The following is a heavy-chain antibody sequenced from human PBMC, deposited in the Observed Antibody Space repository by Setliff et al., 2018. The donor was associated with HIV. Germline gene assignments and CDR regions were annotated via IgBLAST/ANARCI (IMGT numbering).Heavy chain of an antibody. CDR2: IYFTGIT. D-gene: IGHD2-2*01. Sequence: SETLSLTCTVSGGSINSHYWSWIRQPPGKGLEYIGYIYFTGITNYNPSLQSRVTISIDTTKKQLFLRVRSVTAADTAVYYCARGGYSSKWYSWSDPWGQGTLVTVSS. V-gene: IGHV4-59*11. J-gene: IGHJ5*01. CDR1: GGSINSHY. CDR3: ARGGYSSKWYSWSDP.